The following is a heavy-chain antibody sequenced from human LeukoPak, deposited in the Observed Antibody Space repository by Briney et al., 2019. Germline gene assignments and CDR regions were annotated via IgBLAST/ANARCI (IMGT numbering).Heavy chain of an antibody. Sequence: SETLSLTCAVYGGSFSGYYWSWIRQPPGKGLEWIGEINHSGSTNYNPSLKSRVTISVDTSKNQFSLKLGSVTAADTAVYYCARGIAAAGDYWGQGTLVTVSS. CDR3: ARGIAAAGDY. J-gene: IGHJ4*02. D-gene: IGHD6-13*01. CDR2: INHSGST. CDR1: GGSFSGYY. V-gene: IGHV4-34*01.